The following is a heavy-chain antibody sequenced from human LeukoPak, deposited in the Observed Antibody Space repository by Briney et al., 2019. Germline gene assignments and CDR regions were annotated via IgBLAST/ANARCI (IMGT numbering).Heavy chain of an antibody. CDR1: GYTFTGNY. D-gene: IGHD1-14*01. V-gene: IGHV1-2*02. Sequence: GASVKVSFKTSGYTFTGNYMHWVRQAPGQGLEWMGWINPHTGGTNYALRFQGRVTMTRDTSISTAYVELNGLTADDTAVYFCAKDAYNGFSRSWHVDSWGQGSLVTVSS. CDR3: AKDAYNGFSRSWHVDS. J-gene: IGHJ4*02. CDR2: INPHTGGT.